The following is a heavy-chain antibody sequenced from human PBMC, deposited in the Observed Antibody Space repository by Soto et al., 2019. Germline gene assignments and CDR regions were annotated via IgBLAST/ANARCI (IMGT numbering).Heavy chain of an antibody. CDR3: ARDLVAARPDGDYYYGMDV. V-gene: IGHV3-21*01. J-gene: IGHJ6*02. D-gene: IGHD6-6*01. CDR2: ISSSSSYI. CDR1: GFTFSSYS. Sequence: GGSLRLSCAASGFTFSSYSMNWVRQAPGKGLEWVSSISSSSSYIYYADSVKGRFTISRDNAKNSLYLQMNSLRAEDTAVYYCARDLVAARPDGDYYYGMDVWGQGTTVTVSS.